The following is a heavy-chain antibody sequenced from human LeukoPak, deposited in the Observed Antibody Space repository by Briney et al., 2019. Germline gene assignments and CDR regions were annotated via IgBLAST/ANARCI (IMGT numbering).Heavy chain of an antibody. V-gene: IGHV5-51*01. Sequence: GESLKISCKGSGYSFTSYWIGWVRQMPGKGLEWMGIIYPGDSDTRYSPSFQGQVTISADKSISTAYLQWSSLKASDTAMYYCARHIKIPSGSYLRPRKPDAFDIWGQGTMVTVSS. CDR2: IYPGDSDT. CDR3: ARHIKIPSGSYLRPRKPDAFDI. D-gene: IGHD1-26*01. CDR1: GYSFTSYW. J-gene: IGHJ3*02.